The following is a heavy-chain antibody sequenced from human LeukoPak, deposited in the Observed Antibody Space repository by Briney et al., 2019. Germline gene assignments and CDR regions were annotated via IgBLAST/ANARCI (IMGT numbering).Heavy chain of an antibody. CDR1: RFTFSSYG. CDR2: ISYDGSNK. D-gene: IGHD6-13*01. CDR3: AKGAGTFDY. J-gene: IGHJ4*02. Sequence: GGSLRLSCAASRFTFSSYGMHWVRQAPGKGLEWVAVISYDGSNKYYADSVKGRFTISRDNSKNTLYLQMNSLRAEDTAVYYCAKGAGTFDYWGQGTLVTVSS. V-gene: IGHV3-30*18.